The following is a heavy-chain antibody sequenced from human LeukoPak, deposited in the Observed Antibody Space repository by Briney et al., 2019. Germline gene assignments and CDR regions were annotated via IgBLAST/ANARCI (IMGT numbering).Heavy chain of an antibody. D-gene: IGHD6-19*01. Sequence: PGGSLRLSCAASGFTFSSYGMHWVRQAPGKGLEWVAVIWYDGSNKYYADSVKGRFTISRDNSKNTLYLQMNSLRAEDTAVYYCARGSWGDSSGWYLYYYYYGMDVWGQGATVTVSS. J-gene: IGHJ6*02. CDR3: ARGSWGDSSGWYLYYYYYGMDV. V-gene: IGHV3-33*01. CDR2: IWYDGSNK. CDR1: GFTFSSYG.